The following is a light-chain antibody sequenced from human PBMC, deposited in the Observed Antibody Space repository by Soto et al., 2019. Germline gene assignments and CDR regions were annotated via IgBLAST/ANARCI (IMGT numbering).Light chain of an antibody. CDR2: GAS. V-gene: IGKV3-11*01. CDR3: QQRGSWPLT. Sequence: EIGLTRSPATLSLSPGERATLSCRASQSVSSYLAWYQQKPGQAPRLLIYGASTRATGIPARFSGSGSGTEFTLTISSLEPEDFALYYCQQRGSWPLTFGGGTKVDI. J-gene: IGKJ4*01. CDR1: QSVSSY.